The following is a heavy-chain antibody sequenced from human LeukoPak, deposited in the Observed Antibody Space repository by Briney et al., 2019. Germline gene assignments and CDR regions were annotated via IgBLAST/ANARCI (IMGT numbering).Heavy chain of an antibody. Sequence: PSETLSLTCTVSGYSISSGYYWGWIRQPPGKGLEGLGSMYHSGSAYYNPSLKSRVTISVDTSKNQFSLKLSSVTAADTAVYYCARGLGGAPTTVLSWGQGTLVTVSS. V-gene: IGHV4-38-2*02. J-gene: IGHJ5*02. D-gene: IGHD4-17*01. CDR1: GYSISSGYY. CDR3: ARGLGGAPTTVLS. CDR2: MYHSGSA.